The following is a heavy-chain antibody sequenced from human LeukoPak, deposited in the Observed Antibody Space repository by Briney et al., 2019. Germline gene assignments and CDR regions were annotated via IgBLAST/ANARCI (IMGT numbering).Heavy chain of an antibody. Sequence: GGSLRLSCAASGFTFSGSAMHWVRQASGKGLEWVGRIRSKANSYATAYAASVKGRFTISRDDSKNTAYLQVNSLKTEDTAVYYCTSSYSGSHTSVWWGQGTLVTVSS. CDR2: IRSKANSYAT. D-gene: IGHD1-26*01. CDR3: TSSYSGSHTSVW. V-gene: IGHV3-73*01. CDR1: GFTFSGSA. J-gene: IGHJ4*02.